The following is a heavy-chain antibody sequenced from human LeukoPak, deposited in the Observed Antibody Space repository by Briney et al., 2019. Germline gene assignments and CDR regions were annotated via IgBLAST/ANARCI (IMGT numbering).Heavy chain of an antibody. V-gene: IGHV3-74*01. Sequence: GGSLRLSCAASGFTFSSYWMHWVRQAPGKGLVWVSRINSDGSSTSYADPVKGRFTISRDNAKNTLYLQMNSLRAEDTAVYYCARDRFLAVAGTGFDYWGQGTLVTVSS. CDR1: GFTFSSYW. D-gene: IGHD6-19*01. CDR2: INSDGSST. J-gene: IGHJ4*02. CDR3: ARDRFLAVAGTGFDY.